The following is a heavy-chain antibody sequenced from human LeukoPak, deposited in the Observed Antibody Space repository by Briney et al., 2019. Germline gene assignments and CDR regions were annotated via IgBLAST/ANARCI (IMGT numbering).Heavy chain of an antibody. CDR1: GLNVSNNY. V-gene: IGHV3-53*01. Sequence: GGSVRLSCAASGLNVSNNYMSWVRQAPGKGLEWVSVIFSSGPTYYADSVKGRFTISRDTSKNALYLQMNSLRAEDTAVYYCAISGLGFGEFRGLDYWGQGTLVTVSS. D-gene: IGHD3-10*01. CDR2: IFSSGPT. CDR3: AISGLGFGEFRGLDY. J-gene: IGHJ4*02.